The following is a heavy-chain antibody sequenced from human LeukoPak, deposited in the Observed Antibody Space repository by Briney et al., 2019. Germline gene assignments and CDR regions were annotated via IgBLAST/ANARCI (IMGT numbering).Heavy chain of an antibody. CDR3: TTDPLGYCSGGSCSSGG. J-gene: IGHJ4*02. V-gene: IGHV3-15*01. CDR2: IKSKTDGGTT. Sequence: WIRQPPGKGLEWVGRIKSKTDGGTTDYAAPVKGRFTISRDDSKNTLYLQMNSLTTEDTAVYSCTTDPLGYCSGGSCSSGGWGQGTLVTVSS. D-gene: IGHD2-15*01.